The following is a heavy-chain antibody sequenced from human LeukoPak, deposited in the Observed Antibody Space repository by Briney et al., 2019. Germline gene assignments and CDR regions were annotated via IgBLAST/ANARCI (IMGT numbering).Heavy chain of an antibody. D-gene: IGHD3-10*01. CDR3: AGLWFGELLYNWFDP. CDR1: GGSISSSSYY. J-gene: IGHJ5*01. CDR2: IYYSGST. V-gene: IGHV4-39*01. Sequence: SETLSLTCTVSGGSISSSSYYWGWLRQPPGKGREWIGSIYYSGSTYYNPSLKSRVTISVDTSKNQFSLKLSSVTAADTAVYYCAGLWFGELLYNWFDPWGQGTLVTVSS.